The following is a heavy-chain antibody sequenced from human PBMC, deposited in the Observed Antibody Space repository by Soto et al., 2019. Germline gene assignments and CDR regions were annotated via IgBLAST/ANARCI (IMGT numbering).Heavy chain of an antibody. CDR1: GGSFSGYY. CDR2: INHSGST. V-gene: IGHV4-34*01. J-gene: IGHJ3*02. D-gene: IGHD3-10*01. CDR3: ARGVRYLDAFDI. Sequence: QVQLQQWGAGLLKPSETLSLTCAVYGGSFSGYYWSWIRQPPGQGLEWIGEINHSGSTNYNPSLKSRVTISVDTSKNQFSLKLSSVTAADTAVYYCARGVRYLDAFDIWGQGTMVTVSS.